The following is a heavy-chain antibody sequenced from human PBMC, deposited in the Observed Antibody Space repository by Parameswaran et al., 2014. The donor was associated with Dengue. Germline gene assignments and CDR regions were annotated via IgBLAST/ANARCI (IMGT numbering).Heavy chain of an antibody. V-gene: IGHV1-8*01. D-gene: IGHD2-21*02. Sequence: WVRQAPGQGLEWMGWMNPNSGNTGYAQKFQGRVTMTRNTSISTAYMELSSLRSEDTAVYYCARGAVVVTAIAINFDYWGQGTLVTVSS. J-gene: IGHJ4*02. CDR3: ARGAVVVTAIAINFDY. CDR2: MNPNSGNT.